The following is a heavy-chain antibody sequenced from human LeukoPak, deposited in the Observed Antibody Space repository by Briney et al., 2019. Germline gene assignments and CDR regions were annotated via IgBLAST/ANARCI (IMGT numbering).Heavy chain of an antibody. V-gene: IGHV3-23*01. CDR1: GFTFSSYA. CDR2: ISGSGGST. D-gene: IGHD3-9*01. J-gene: IGHJ4*02. Sequence: GGSLRLSCAASGFTFSSYAMSWVRQAPGQGLEWVSAISGSGGSTYYADSVKGRFTISRDNSKNTLYLQMNSLRAEDTAVYYCAKLGISIPVFDYWRQGTLVTVSS. CDR3: AKLGISIPVFDY.